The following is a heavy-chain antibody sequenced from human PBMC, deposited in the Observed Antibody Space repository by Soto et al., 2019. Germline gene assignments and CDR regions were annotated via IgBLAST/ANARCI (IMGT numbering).Heavy chain of an antibody. D-gene: IGHD6-6*01. CDR1: GYTFTSYG. J-gene: IGHJ6*02. V-gene: IGHV1-18*04. CDR2: VSAYNGNT. CDR3: ARERVLTYSSSSEPHGPPPYYYYGMDV. Sequence: ASVKVSCKASGYTFTSYGISWVRQAPGQGLEWMGWVSAYNGNTNYAQKLQGRVTMTTDTSTSTAYMELRSLRSDDTAVYYCARERVLTYSSSSEPHGPPPYYYYGMDVWGQGTTVTVSS.